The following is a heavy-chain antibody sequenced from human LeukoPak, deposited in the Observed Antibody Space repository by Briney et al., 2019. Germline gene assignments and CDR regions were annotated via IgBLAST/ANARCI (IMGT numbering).Heavy chain of an antibody. D-gene: IGHD6-13*01. CDR2: IKQDGSEK. V-gene: IGHV3-7*01. CDR1: RFTFSTYW. J-gene: IGHJ4*02. CDR3: ARSSWHDY. Sequence: GGSLRLSCAASRFTFSTYWMSSVRQAPRKGLERVANIKQDGSEKYYVDSVKGRFTISRDNAKNSLYLQMNSLRAEDTAVYYCARSSWHDYWGQGTLVTVSS.